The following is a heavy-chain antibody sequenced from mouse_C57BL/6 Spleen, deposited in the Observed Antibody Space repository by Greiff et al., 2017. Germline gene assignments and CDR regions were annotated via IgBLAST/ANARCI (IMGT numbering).Heavy chain of an antibody. V-gene: IGHV1-54*01. J-gene: IGHJ4*01. CDR2: INPGSGGT. CDR3: ARSYDYDYYAMDY. CDR1: GYAFTNYL. Sequence: VQLQQSGAELVRPGTSVKVSCKASGYAFTNYLIGWVKQRPGQGLEWIGVINPGSGGTNYNEKFKGKATLTADKSSSTAYMQLSSLTSEDSAVYFCARSYDYDYYAMDYWGQGTSVTVSS. D-gene: IGHD2-4*01.